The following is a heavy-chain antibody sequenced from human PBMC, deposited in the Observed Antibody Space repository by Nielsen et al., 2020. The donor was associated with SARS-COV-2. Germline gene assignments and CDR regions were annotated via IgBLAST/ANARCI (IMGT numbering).Heavy chain of an antibody. CDR2: IYSSGNT. CDR3: ARVSGRGYGES. CDR1: GGSISSNNHY. V-gene: IGHV4-30-4*08. Sequence: SETLSLTCTVSGGSISSNNHYWGWIRQPPGKGLEWIGYIYSSGNTNYNPSLKSRVTIAVDTSKNQFSLNLSSVTAADTAVYYCARVSGRGYGESWGQGTLVTVSS. J-gene: IGHJ5*02. D-gene: IGHD4-17*01.